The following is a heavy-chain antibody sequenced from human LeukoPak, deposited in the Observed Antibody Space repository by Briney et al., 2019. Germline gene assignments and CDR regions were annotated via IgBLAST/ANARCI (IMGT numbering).Heavy chain of an antibody. CDR1: GGTFSSYA. CDR2: IIPIFGTA. V-gene: IGHV1-69*01. Sequence: ASVKVSCKASGGTFSSYAISWVRQAPGQGLEWMGGIIPIFGTANYAQRFQGSVTITADESTSTAYMELSSLRSEDTAVYYCARKAAVQYCSSTSCYAAGGTDYYYGMDVWGQGTTVTVSS. J-gene: IGHJ6*02. CDR3: ARKAAVQYCSSTSCYAAGGTDYYYGMDV. D-gene: IGHD2-2*01.